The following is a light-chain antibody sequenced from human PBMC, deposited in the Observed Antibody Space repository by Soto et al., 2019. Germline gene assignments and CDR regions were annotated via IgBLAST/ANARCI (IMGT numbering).Light chain of an antibody. CDR2: EVS. J-gene: IGLJ1*01. V-gene: IGLV2-23*02. CDR1: SSDVGSYNL. Sequence: XSALTQPASVSGSPGQSITISCTGTSSDVGSYNLVSWYQQHPGKAPKLMIYEVSKRPSGVSNRFSGSKSGNTASLTISGLQAEDEADYYCCSYAGSSTLYVFGTGTKVT. CDR3: CSYAGSSTLYV.